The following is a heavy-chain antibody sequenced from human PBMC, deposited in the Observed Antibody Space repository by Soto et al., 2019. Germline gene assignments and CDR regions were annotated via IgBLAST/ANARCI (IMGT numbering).Heavy chain of an antibody. CDR1: GDSIDSYY. D-gene: IGHD3-22*01. CDR3: ARHLGYDSSGYYRNWFGP. CDR2: MYNNGST. Sequence: SETLSLTCTVSGDSIDSYYWSWIRQSPEKGLVWIGYMYNNGSTNYNPSLKSRVTISVDTSKNQFSLKLRSVTAADTAVYYCARHLGYDSSGYYRNWFGPWGQGTLVTVSS. V-gene: IGHV4-59*08. J-gene: IGHJ5*02.